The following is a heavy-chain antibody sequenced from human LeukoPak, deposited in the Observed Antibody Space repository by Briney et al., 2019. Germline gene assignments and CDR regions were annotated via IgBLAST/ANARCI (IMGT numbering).Heavy chain of an antibody. Sequence: GESLKISCKGSGYSFTSYWIGWVRQMPGKGLEWMGIIYPGDSDTRYSPSFQGQVTISADKSISTAYLQWSSLKASDTAMYYCARRSYDFWSGYYGPPETYYFDYWGQGTLVTVSS. J-gene: IGHJ4*02. CDR3: ARRSYDFWSGYYGPPETYYFDY. V-gene: IGHV5-51*01. CDR1: GYSFTSYW. CDR2: IYPGDSDT. D-gene: IGHD3-3*01.